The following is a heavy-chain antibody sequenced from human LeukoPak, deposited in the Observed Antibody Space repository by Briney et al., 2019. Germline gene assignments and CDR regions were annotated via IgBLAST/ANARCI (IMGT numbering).Heavy chain of an antibody. CDR3: AKGLGTSGYHDY. V-gene: IGHV3-23*01. CDR1: GFTFSSYS. Sequence: PGGSLRLSCAASGFTFSSYSMNWVRQAPGKGLEWVSGISDSGDRTYYADSVKGRFTISRDNSKNMLYLQMNSLRVEDTALYYCAKGLGTSGYHDYWGQGTLVTVSS. CDR2: ISDSGDRT. J-gene: IGHJ4*02. D-gene: IGHD3-22*01.